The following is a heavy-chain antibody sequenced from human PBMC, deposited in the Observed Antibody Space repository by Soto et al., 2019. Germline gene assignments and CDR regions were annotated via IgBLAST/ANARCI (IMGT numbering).Heavy chain of an antibody. V-gene: IGHV4-39*01. J-gene: IGHJ4*02. Sequence: QLQLQESGPGLVKPSETLSLTCTVSGGSISSSSYYWGWIRQPPGKGLEWIGSIYYSGSTYYNPSLKSRVTISVGTSKNQFSLKLSSVTAADTAVYYCARVVVVVAATVNWGQGTLVTVSS. D-gene: IGHD2-15*01. CDR2: IYYSGST. CDR1: GGSISSSSYY. CDR3: ARVVVVVAATVN.